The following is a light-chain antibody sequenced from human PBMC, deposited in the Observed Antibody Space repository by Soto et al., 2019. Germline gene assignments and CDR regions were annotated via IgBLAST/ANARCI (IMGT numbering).Light chain of an antibody. CDR3: SSYTSSNTLV. J-gene: IGLJ2*01. CDR1: SNDVAIYNR. V-gene: IGLV2-18*02. Sequence: QSVLTQPPSGSGSPGQSVTISCTGTSNDVAIYNRVSWYQQPPGTAPKLMIYEVTYRPSGVPDRFSGSKSGSTASLTISGLQAEDEADYYCSSYTSSNTLVFGGGTKVTVL. CDR2: EVT.